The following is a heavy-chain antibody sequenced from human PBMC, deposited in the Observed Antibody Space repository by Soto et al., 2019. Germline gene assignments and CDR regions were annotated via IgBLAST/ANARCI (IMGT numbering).Heavy chain of an antibody. D-gene: IGHD2-8*02. J-gene: IGHJ4*02. CDR1: GFTFSSYG. CDR2: ISYDGSNK. Sequence: GGSLRLSCAASGFTFSSYGMHWVRQAPGKGLEWVAVISYDGSNKYYADSVKGRFTISRDNSKNTLYLQMNSLRAEDTAVYYCAKGTGTGYFDYWGQGTLVTVSP. V-gene: IGHV3-30*18. CDR3: AKGTGTGYFDY.